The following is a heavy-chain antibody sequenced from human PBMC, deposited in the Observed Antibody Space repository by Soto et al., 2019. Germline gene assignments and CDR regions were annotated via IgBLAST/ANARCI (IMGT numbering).Heavy chain of an antibody. D-gene: IGHD6-6*01. J-gene: IGHJ6*02. CDR3: ARDPSSDPARPFYYGMDV. V-gene: IGHV1-69*13. Sequence: ASVKVSCKASGGTFSSYAISWVRQAPGQGLEWMGGIIPIFGTANYAQKFQGRVTITADESTSTAYMELSSLRSEDTAVYYCARDPSSDPARPFYYGMDVWGQGTTVTVSS. CDR2: IIPIFGTA. CDR1: GGTFSSYA.